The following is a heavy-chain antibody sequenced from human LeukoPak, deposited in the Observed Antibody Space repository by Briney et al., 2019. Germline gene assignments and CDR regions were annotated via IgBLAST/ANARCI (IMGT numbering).Heavy chain of an antibody. D-gene: IGHD5-18*01. CDR1: GFTVSDNY. J-gene: IGHJ4*02. Sequence: GGSLRLSCAASGFTVSDNYISWVRQAPGKGLEWVALIYSAGTTHADSVRGRFTISRDKSKNMLYLQMNSLRAEDTAVYFCARAQGGKIQLWDYYFDYWGQGTLVTVFS. V-gene: IGHV3-66*01. CDR2: IYSAGTT. CDR3: ARAQGGKIQLWDYYFDY.